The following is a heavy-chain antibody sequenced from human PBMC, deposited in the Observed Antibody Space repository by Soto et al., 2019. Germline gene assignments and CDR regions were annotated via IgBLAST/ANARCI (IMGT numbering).Heavy chain of an antibody. J-gene: IGHJ4*02. V-gene: IGHV4-59*01. Sequence: PSETLSLTCTVSGGSISSYYWSWIRQPPGKGLEWIGYIYYSGSTNYNPSLKSRVTISVDTSKNQFSLKLSSVTAADTAVYYCAREGWDYGGNSGLFDYWGQGTLVTSPQ. CDR2: IYYSGST. D-gene: IGHD4-17*01. CDR3: AREGWDYGGNSGLFDY. CDR1: GGSISSYY.